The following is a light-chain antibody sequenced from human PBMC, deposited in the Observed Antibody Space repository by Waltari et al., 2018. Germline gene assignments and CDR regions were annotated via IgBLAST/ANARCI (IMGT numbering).Light chain of an antibody. J-gene: IGKJ2*01. CDR2: WAS. CDR1: QSVLYTSNNKNY. Sequence: DIVMPQSPDSLAVSLGATATINCHSSQSVLYTSNNKNYLGWYQQKPGRPPKLLFYWASTRESGVPDRFSAGGSGTDFTLTISSLQAEDVAIYYCQQYYKSRTFGQGTKLEIK. V-gene: IGKV4-1*01. CDR3: QQYYKSRT.